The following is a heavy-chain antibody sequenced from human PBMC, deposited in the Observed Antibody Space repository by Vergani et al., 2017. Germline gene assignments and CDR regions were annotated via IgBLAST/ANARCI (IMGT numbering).Heavy chain of an antibody. Sequence: QVQLQQWGAGLLKPSETLSLTCAVYGGSFSGYYWSWIRQPPGKGLEWIGEINHSGSTNYNPSLKSRVTISVDTSKNQFSLKLSSVTAADTAVYYCARMDIVATSSDYWGQGTLVTVSS. D-gene: IGHD5-12*01. V-gene: IGHV4-34*01. J-gene: IGHJ4*02. CDR2: INHSGST. CDR1: GGSFSGYY. CDR3: ARMDIVATSSDY.